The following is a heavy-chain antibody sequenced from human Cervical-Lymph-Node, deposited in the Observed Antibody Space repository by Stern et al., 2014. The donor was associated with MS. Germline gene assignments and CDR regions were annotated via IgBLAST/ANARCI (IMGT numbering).Heavy chain of an antibody. D-gene: IGHD1-26*01. CDR1: GGSISSSGYY. CDR3: ATTRWDLFTWNWFDP. J-gene: IGHJ5*02. CDR2: ITDSGST. V-gene: IGHV4-61*02. Sequence: QVQLVQSGPGLVKPSQTLSLPCTVSGGSISSSGYYWSWIRQPADKGLEWIGRITDSGSTYYNPSIKSRVTISMDKAQHPFPQKRTAVTAADTAVYYCATTRWDLFTWNWFDPWGQGTLVTVSS.